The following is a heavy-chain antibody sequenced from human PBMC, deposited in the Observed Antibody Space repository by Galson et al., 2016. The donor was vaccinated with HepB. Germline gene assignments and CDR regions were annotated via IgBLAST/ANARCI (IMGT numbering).Heavy chain of an antibody. CDR3: AREYYDFWKGPHDY. V-gene: IGHV1-18*01. J-gene: IGHJ4*02. CDR1: GYTFKNYG. CDR2: TNADNGDT. Sequence: SVKVSCKASGYTFKNYGISWVRQAPGQGLEWMGWTNADNGDTHETEEFQGRVTMTTDTSTSTVYMEVRSLRSDDSAVYYCAREYYDFWKGPHDYWGQGTLVTVSS. D-gene: IGHD3-3*01.